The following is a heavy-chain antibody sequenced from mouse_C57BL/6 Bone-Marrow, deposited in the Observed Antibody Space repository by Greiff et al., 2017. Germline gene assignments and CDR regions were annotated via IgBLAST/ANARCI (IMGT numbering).Heavy chain of an antibody. V-gene: IGHV5-6*01. CDR2: ISSGGSYT. CDR1: GFTFSSYS. J-gene: IGHJ3*01. Sequence: EVQGVESGGDLVKPGGSLKLSCAASGFTFSSYSMSWVRQTPDKRLEWVATISSGGSYTYYPDSGKGRFNISRDNAKNTLYLQMSSLKSEDTAMYYCARHHAWFAYCGQGTLVSVSA. CDR3: ARHHAWFAY.